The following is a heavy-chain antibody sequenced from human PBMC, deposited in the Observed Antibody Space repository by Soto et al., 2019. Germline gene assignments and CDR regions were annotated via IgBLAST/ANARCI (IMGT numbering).Heavy chain of an antibody. CDR3: ARGWGRIFDY. J-gene: IGHJ4*02. D-gene: IGHD7-27*01. CDR2: INHSGST. Sequence: QVQLQQWGAGLLKPSETLSLTCAVYGGSFSGYYWNWIRQPPGKGLEWIGEINHSGSTNYNPSLKSRVTLSVDTSKNQFSRKLSSVTPAATAVYYCARGWGRIFDYWGQGTLVTVSS. CDR1: GGSFSGYY. V-gene: IGHV4-34*01.